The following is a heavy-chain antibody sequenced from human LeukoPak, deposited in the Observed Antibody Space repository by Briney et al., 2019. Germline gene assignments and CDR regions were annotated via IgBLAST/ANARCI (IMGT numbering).Heavy chain of an antibody. CDR2: INHSGNT. Sequence: SETLSLTCGVYGGSLSSFYWSWIRQTPGKGPEWIGEINHSGNTNYNPSLKSRVTVSIDMSQNQVSLKLTSVTAADTAVYYCARGVAGTFDPWGQGTLVSVSS. V-gene: IGHV4-34*01. J-gene: IGHJ5*02. CDR3: ARGVAGTFDP. D-gene: IGHD6-19*01. CDR1: GGSLSSFY.